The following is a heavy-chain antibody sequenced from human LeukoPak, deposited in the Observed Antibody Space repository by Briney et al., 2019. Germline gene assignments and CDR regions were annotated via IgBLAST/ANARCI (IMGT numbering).Heavy chain of an antibody. J-gene: IGHJ4*02. CDR1: GFSVSSNF. CDR3: LRNSDSFGIDH. D-gene: IGHD4-23*01. Sequence: GGSLRLSCATSGFSVSSNFMSWVRQAPGKGLEWVSVIYSIGSTYYTDSVKGRFTISRNNSNSTVYLQIDSLRAEDTAAHYCLRNSDSFGIDHWGEGTLVTVSS. V-gene: IGHV3-53*01. CDR2: IYSIGST.